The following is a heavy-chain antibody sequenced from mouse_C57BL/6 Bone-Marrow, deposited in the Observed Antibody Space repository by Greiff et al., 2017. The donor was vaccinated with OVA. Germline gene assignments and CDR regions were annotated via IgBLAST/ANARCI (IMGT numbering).Heavy chain of an antibody. CDR1: GFSLTSYG. Sequence: VQLQQSGPGLVQPSQSLSITCTVSGFSLTSYGVHWVRQSPGKGLEWLGVIWSGGSTDYNAAFISRLSISKDNSKSQVFLKMNSLQADDTAIYYCARNWYFDVWGTGTTVTVSS. CDR3: ARNWYFDV. J-gene: IGHJ1*03. CDR2: IWSGGST. V-gene: IGHV2-2*01.